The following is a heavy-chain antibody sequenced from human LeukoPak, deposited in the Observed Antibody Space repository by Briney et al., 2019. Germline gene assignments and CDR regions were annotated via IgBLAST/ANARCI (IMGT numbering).Heavy chain of an antibody. J-gene: IGHJ3*01. CDR2: TTDKADSYTT. Sequence: GGSLRLSCAASGFTSSDQYMDWVRQGPGKGLEWVGRTTDKADSYTTQYAASVKGRFTISRDDSENSLYLQMNAVKTEDTAVYYCVTRTFADFNRWGQGTMVTVSS. CDR1: GFTSSDQY. D-gene: IGHD1-14*01. V-gene: IGHV3-72*01. CDR3: VTRTFADFNR.